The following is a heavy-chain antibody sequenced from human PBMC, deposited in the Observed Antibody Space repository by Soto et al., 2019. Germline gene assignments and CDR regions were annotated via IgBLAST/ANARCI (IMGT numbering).Heavy chain of an antibody. CDR1: GGSISSSSYY. D-gene: IGHD3-22*01. Sequence: SETLSLTCTVSGGSISSSSYYWGWIRQPPGKGLEWIGYIYHSGGTDYNPSLKSRVTITVDSSNNKFSLKLNSVTAADTAVYYCARDSRSGYYLEYWGQGT. CDR3: ARDSRSGYYLEY. CDR2: IYHSGGT. J-gene: IGHJ4*02. V-gene: IGHV4-39*07.